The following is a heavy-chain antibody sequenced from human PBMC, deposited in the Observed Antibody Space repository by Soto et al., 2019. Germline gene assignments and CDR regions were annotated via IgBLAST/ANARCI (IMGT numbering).Heavy chain of an antibody. D-gene: IGHD1-26*01. J-gene: IGHJ4*02. CDR3: ARSGSLVLYYFDY. CDR1: GGSISSYY. V-gene: IGHV4-59*01. Sequence: QVQLQESGPGLVKPSETLSLTCTVSGGSISSYYWSWIRQPPVKGLEWIGYIYYSGSTNYDPSLKRRVTISVDTSKNQFSLKLSSVTAADTAVYYCARSGSLVLYYFDYWGQGTLVTVSS. CDR2: IYYSGST.